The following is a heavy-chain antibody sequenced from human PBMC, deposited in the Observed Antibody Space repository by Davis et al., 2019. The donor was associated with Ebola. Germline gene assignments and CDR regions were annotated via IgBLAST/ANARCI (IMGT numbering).Heavy chain of an antibody. Sequence: GESLKISCTDSVITFSSYAMTWVRQAPGKGLEWVSSISSSSSYIYYADSVKGRFTISRHNSKNTLYLQMNSLRAEDTAVYYCARGYGYCSGGSCYVGAFDIWGQGTMVTVSS. J-gene: IGHJ3*02. V-gene: IGHV3-21*04. CDR3: ARGYGYCSGGSCYVGAFDI. D-gene: IGHD2-15*01. CDR2: ISSSSSYI. CDR1: VITFSSYA.